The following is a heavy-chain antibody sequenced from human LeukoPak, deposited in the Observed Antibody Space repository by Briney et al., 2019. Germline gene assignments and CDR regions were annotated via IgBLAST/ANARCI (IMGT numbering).Heavy chain of an antibody. Sequence: SETLSLTCTVSGYSISSGYYWGWIRQPPGKGLEWIGSIYHSGSTYYNPSLKSRVTISVDTSKNQFSLKLSSVTAADTAVYYCARVMYYDSSGYSYRAYFDYWGQGTLVTVSS. CDR2: IYHSGST. J-gene: IGHJ4*02. CDR1: GYSISSGYY. CDR3: ARVMYYDSSGYSYRAYFDY. D-gene: IGHD3-22*01. V-gene: IGHV4-38-2*02.